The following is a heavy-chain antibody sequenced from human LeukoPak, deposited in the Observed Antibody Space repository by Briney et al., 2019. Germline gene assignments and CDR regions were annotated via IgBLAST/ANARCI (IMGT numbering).Heavy chain of an antibody. CDR1: GGSISSYY. CDR3: ARHRRNWNRPYYFDY. D-gene: IGHD1-1*01. V-gene: IGHV4-59*05. J-gene: IGHJ4*02. CDR2: IYYSGST. Sequence: SETLSLTCTVSGGSISSYYWSWIRQSPGKGLEWIGSIYYSGSTYYNPSLKSRVTISVDTSKNQFPLKLSSVTAADTAVYYCARHRRNWNRPYYFDYWGQGTLVTVSS.